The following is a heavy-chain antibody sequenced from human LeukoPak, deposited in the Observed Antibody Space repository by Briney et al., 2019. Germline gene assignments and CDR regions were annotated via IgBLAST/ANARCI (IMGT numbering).Heavy chain of an antibody. CDR3: ARAEGWTTGDYFDY. J-gene: IGHJ4*02. D-gene: IGHD3/OR15-3a*01. Sequence: SETLSLTCTVSGGSISSGDYYWSWIRQPPGKGLEWIGYIYYSGCTYHNPSLKSRVTISVDTSKNQFSLKLSSVTAADTAVYYCARAEGWTTGDYFDYWGQGTLVTVSS. CDR1: GGSISSGDYY. V-gene: IGHV4-30-4*02. CDR2: IYYSGCT.